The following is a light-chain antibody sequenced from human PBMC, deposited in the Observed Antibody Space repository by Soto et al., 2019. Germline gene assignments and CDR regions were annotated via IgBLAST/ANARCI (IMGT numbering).Light chain of an antibody. CDR1: QSVSSSY. Sequence: EIVLTQSPHTLSLSPGERVTLSCRASQSVSSSYLAWYQQKPGQAPRLLISGASSRATGIPDRFSGSGSGTGFTLTISRLEPEDFAVYYCQQYGSSPPTFGPGTKVEIK. J-gene: IGKJ3*01. V-gene: IGKV3-20*01. CDR2: GAS. CDR3: QQYGSSPPT.